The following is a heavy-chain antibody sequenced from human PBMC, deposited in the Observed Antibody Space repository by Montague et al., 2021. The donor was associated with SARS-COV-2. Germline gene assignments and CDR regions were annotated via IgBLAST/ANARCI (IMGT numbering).Heavy chain of an antibody. Sequence: SETLSLTCTVSGGSMNDYYWTWLRQPPGKGLEWIGIIYYTGSTKYSSSLKSRVTMSVDTSRKQISLKLSSVTAADSAVYYCASGGLGLPDAFNWFDAWGQGTLVTVSS. CDR3: ASGGLGLPDAFNWFDA. CDR1: GGSMNDYY. V-gene: IGHV4-59*01. D-gene: IGHD2-2*01. J-gene: IGHJ5*02. CDR2: IYYTGST.